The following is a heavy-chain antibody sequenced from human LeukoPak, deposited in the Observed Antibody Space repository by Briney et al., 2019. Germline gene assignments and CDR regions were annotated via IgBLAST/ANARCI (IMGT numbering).Heavy chain of an antibody. CDR2: IGSDANDK. Sequence: PGGSLRLSCAASGFNFSNYGMNWIRQTPGKGQEWVSFIGSDANDKRYGDSVKGRFAISRDNSKNSLFLEMNRLTVQDTAVYFCSNEDGTYDIWGQGTMVSVFS. V-gene: IGHV3-30*02. CDR3: SNEDGTYDI. CDR1: GFNFSNYG. J-gene: IGHJ3*02.